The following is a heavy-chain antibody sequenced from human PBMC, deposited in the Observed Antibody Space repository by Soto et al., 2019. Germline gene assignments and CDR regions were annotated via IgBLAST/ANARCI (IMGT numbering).Heavy chain of an antibody. CDR3: ARGKGLTYYYDSSGPNDAFDI. V-gene: IGHV1-18*04. CDR1: GYTFTSYG. D-gene: IGHD3-22*01. Sequence: ASVEVSCKASGYTFTSYGISWVRQAPGQGLEWMGWISAYNGNTNYAQKLQGRVTMTTDTSTSTAYMELRSLRSDDTAVYYCARGKGLTYYYDSSGPNDAFDIWGQGTMVTVS. J-gene: IGHJ3*02. CDR2: ISAYNGNT.